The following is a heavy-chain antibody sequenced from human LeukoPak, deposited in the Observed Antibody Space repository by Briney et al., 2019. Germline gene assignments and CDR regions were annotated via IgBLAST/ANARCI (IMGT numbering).Heavy chain of an antibody. CDR3: ARGYSGWYGRRGNYFDY. Sequence: GGSLRLSCAASGFTFSSYSMNWVRQAPGKGLEWVSSISSSSSYIYYADSVKGRFTISRDNAKNSLYLQMNSLRPEDTAVYYCARGYSGWYGRRGNYFDYWGQGTLVTVSS. D-gene: IGHD6-19*01. V-gene: IGHV3-21*01. J-gene: IGHJ4*02. CDR1: GFTFSSYS. CDR2: ISSSSSYI.